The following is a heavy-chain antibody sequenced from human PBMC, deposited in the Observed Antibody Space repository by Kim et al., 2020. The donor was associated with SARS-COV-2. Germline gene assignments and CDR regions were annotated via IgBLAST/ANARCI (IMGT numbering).Heavy chain of an antibody. J-gene: IGHJ4*02. Sequence: GGSLRHSCAASGFTFSSYSMNWVRQAPGKGLEWVSYISSSSTIYYADSVKGRFTISRDNAKNSLYLQMNSLRDEDTAVYYCARPMVRGVIFPFDYWGQGTLVTVSS. D-gene: IGHD3-10*01. CDR3: ARPMVRGVIFPFDY. CDR1: GFTFSSYS. CDR2: ISSSSTI. V-gene: IGHV3-48*02.